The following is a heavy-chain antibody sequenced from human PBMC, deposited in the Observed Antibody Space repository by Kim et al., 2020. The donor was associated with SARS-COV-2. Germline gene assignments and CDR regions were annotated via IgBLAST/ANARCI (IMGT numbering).Heavy chain of an antibody. J-gene: IGHJ6*02. D-gene: IGHD3-16*01. V-gene: IGHV6-1*01. Sequence: SQTLSRTCAISGDSVSSNNAAWNWIRQSPSRGLEWLGRTYYRSKWFNDYALSVKSRITINPDTSKNHFSLQLSSVTPEDTAVYYCANGGSGLGGMNVWGQGTTVTVSS. CDR2: TYYRSKWFN. CDR3: ANGGSGLGGMNV. CDR1: GDSVSSNNAA.